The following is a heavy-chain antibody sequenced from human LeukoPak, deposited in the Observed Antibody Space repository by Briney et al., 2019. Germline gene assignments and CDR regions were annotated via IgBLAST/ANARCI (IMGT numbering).Heavy chain of an antibody. CDR3: ARFGVDYDMDV. V-gene: IGHV4-59*11. J-gene: IGHJ6*02. CDR2: IHYTGKP. CDR1: GGSISGHY. D-gene: IGHD3-16*01. Sequence: SETLSLTCSVSGGSISGHYWTWIRQPPGKGLEWIGQIHYTGKPDYNPSLKSRITISVDTSKNQVSLQVSSVTAADSAIYCCARFGVDYDMDVWGHGTTVTVFS.